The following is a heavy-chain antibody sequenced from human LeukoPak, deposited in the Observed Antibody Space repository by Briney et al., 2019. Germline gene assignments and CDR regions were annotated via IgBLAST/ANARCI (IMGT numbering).Heavy chain of an antibody. J-gene: IGHJ4*02. V-gene: IGHV4-39*01. CDR1: GGSISSSSYY. Sequence: SETLSLTCTVSGGSISSSSYYWGWIRQPPGKGLEWIGSIYYSGSTYYNPSLKSRVTISVDTSKNQFSLKLSSVTAADTAVYYCASHLGDTLPRLWGQGTLVTVSS. CDR3: ASHLGDTLPRL. CDR2: IYYSGST. D-gene: IGHD3-16*01.